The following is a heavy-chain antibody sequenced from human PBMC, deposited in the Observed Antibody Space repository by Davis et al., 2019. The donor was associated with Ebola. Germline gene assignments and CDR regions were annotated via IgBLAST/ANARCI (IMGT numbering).Heavy chain of an antibody. CDR3: ARDFPYYYYGMDV. CDR2: IYYSGST. CDR1: GGSISSYY. V-gene: IGHV4-59*12. J-gene: IGHJ6*02. Sequence: MPGGSLRLSCTVSGGSISSYYWSWIRQPPGKGLEWIGYIYYSGSTKYNPSLKSRVTISVDTSKNQFSLKLSSVTAADTAVYYCARDFPYYYYGMDVWGQGTTVTVSS.